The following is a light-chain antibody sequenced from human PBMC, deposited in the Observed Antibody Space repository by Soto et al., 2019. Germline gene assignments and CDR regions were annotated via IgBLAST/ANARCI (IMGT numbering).Light chain of an antibody. CDR3: KQRQSRRRT. CDR2: DAS. CDR1: QGICNT. J-gene: IGKJ1*01. V-gene: IGKV3D-15*03. Sequence: EIVITQSPSTLSVSPGEGATLSCRASQGICNTLAWYQQKTGQTPRLLVYDASITAAGIPARFSASGSGTDFTLTLSDVQPEDFALYYCKQRQSRRRTFGPGTKVDIK.